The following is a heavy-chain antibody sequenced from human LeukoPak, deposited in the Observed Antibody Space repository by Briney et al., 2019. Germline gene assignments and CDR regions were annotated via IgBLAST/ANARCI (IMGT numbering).Heavy chain of an antibody. CDR1: GGSISSGDYS. CDR2: IYYSGST. D-gene: IGHD1-26*01. J-gene: IGHJ5*02. CDR3: ARGLYREYNWFDP. Sequence: SETLSLTCAVSGGSISSGDYSWSWIRQHPGKGLEWIGYIYYSGSTYYNPSLKSRVTISVDTSKNQFSLKLSSVTAADTAVYYCARGLYREYNWFDPWGQGTLVTVSS. V-gene: IGHV4-31*11.